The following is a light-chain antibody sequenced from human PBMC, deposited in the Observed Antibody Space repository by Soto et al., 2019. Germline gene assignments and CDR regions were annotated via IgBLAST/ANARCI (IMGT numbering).Light chain of an antibody. V-gene: IGLV2-14*01. CDR3: SSYKSSSTPFYV. CDR2: DVS. CDR1: SSDVGGYNY. Sequence: QSALTQPASVSGSPGQSITISCTGTSSDVGGYNYVSWYQQHPGKAPKLMIYDVSNRPSGVSNRFSGSKSGNTASLTISGLQAEDEADYYCSSYKSSSTPFYVFGTGTKVTVL. J-gene: IGLJ1*01.